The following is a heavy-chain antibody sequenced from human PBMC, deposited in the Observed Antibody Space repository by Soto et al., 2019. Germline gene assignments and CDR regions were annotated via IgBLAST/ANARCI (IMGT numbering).Heavy chain of an antibody. D-gene: IGHD3-16*01. CDR2: IYPGDSDT. J-gene: IGHJ6*02. Sequence: PGESLKISCQGSGYRFSSYWIAWVRQMPGKGLEWMGIIYPGDSDTIYSPSFQGQVTFSVDRSSTTTYLEWSSLKASDTAMYYCARHEQTFYAYYGMDVWGQGTRVTVSS. CDR3: ARHEQTFYAYYGMDV. V-gene: IGHV5-51*01. CDR1: GYRFSSYW.